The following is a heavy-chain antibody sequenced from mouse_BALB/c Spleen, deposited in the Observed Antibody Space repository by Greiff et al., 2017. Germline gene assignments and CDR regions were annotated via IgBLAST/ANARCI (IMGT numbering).Heavy chain of an antibody. CDR2: ISSGGST. J-gene: IGHJ4*01. CDR3: ARFDFYAMDY. V-gene: IGHV5-6-5*01. Sequence: DVHLVESGGGLVKPGGSLKLSCAASGFTFSGYAMSWVRQTPEKRLEWVASISSGGSTYYPDSVKGRFTISRDNARNILYLQMSSLRSEDTAMYYCARFDFYAMDYWGQGTSVTVSS. D-gene: IGHD2-4*01. CDR1: GFTFSGYA.